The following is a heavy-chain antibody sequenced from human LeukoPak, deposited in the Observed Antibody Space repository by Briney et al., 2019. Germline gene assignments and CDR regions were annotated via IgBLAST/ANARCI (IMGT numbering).Heavy chain of an antibody. CDR3: ARELVRLGELSSFDY. Sequence: ASVNVSCKASGYTFTSYAMHWVRQAPGQRLEWMGGINAGNGNTKYSQKFQGRVTITRDTSASTAYMELSSLRSEDTAVYYCARELVRLGELSSFDYWGQGTLVTVSS. CDR2: INAGNGNT. J-gene: IGHJ4*02. D-gene: IGHD3-16*02. CDR1: GYTFTSYA. V-gene: IGHV1-3*01.